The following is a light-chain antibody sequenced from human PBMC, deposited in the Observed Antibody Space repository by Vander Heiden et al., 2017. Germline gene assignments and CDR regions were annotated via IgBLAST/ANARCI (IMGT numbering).Light chain of an antibody. V-gene: IGKV1-39*01. J-gene: IGKJ1*01. CDR2: AAS. CDR3: QQSYSTPLPVG. CDR1: QTSSSY. Sequence: DIQMTQSPSSLSASVGDRVTITRRASQTSSSYLNCYQQKPGKAPNLRIYAASSLRSEVPSRFSGSGSGTDITLTISSLRPEDFATYYCQQSYSTPLPVGFGQGTKVEIK.